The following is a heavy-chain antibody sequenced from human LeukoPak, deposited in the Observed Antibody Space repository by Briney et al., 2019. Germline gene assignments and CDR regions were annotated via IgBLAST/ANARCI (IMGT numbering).Heavy chain of an antibody. CDR2: LYPGVST. D-gene: IGHD3-22*01. J-gene: IGHJ6*03. CDR1: GGPMYSYY. Sequence: SETLSLTCTVSGGPMYSYYWAWIRQTAEKGLEWIGRLYPGVSTNYNPSLKSRLTMSVDTSKNQFALKLSAVTAADTAVYYCARLKFYDSTGYSPGHYMDVWGKGTTVTVSS. CDR3: ARLKFYDSTGYSPGHYMDV. V-gene: IGHV4-4*07.